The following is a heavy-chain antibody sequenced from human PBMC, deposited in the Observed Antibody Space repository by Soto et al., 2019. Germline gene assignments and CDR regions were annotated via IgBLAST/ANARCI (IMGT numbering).Heavy chain of an antibody. CDR1: GGSISSSNW. CDR3: ARREYYYDSSGLDPFQH. V-gene: IGHV4-4*02. CDR2: IYHSGST. D-gene: IGHD3-22*01. Sequence: SETLSLTCAVSGGSISSSNWWSWVRQPPGKGLEWIGEIYHSGSTNYNPSLKSRVTISVDKSKNQFSLKLSSVTAADTAVYYCARREYYYDSSGLDPFQHWGQGTLVT. J-gene: IGHJ1*01.